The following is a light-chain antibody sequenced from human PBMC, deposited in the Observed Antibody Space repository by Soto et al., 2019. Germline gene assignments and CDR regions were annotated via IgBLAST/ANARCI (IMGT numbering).Light chain of an antibody. CDR2: AAS. V-gene: IGKV1-39*01. CDR1: QTISTE. Sequence: DIQMTQSPSSLSAAVGDRVTVTCRASQTISTELNWYQQEPGKAPKLLIYAASSLQSGVPSRFSGSGSGTDFTLTISSLQPEDFAAYYCQQSHGIPYTFGQGTKLEIK. CDR3: QQSHGIPYT. J-gene: IGKJ2*01.